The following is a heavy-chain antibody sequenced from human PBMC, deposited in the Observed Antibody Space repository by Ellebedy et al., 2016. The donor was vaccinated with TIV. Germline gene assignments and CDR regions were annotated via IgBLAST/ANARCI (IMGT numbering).Heavy chain of an antibody. V-gene: IGHV3-30*02. CDR2: IRSDGSDK. CDR1: GFIFKSYD. Sequence: GESLKISCAASGFIFKSYDMHWVRQPPGKGLEWVALIRSDGSDKYYADSVKGRFTFSRDNSKNTLYLQMNSLRAEDTAVYYCAREYYLLGFDIWGQGTKVTVSS. J-gene: IGHJ3*02. CDR3: AREYYLLGFDI. D-gene: IGHD2-8*01.